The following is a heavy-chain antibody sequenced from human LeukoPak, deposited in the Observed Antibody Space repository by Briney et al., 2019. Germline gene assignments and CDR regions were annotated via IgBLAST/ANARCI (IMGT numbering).Heavy chain of an antibody. D-gene: IGHD3-16*02. Sequence: GSLRLSCAASKFTFSSYGMSWVRLAPGKGLQWVSTISGSGDNTYYADSVKGRFTISRDNSKNTLYLQMNSLRAEDTAVYYCAREYAGVIPYDAFDIWGQGTMVTVSS. V-gene: IGHV3-23*01. J-gene: IGHJ3*02. CDR2: ISGSGDNT. CDR1: KFTFSSYG. CDR3: AREYAGVIPYDAFDI.